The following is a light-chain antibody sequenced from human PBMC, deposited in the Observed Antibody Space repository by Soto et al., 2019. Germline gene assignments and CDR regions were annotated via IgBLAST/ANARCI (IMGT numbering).Light chain of an antibody. Sequence: DIQMTQSPSSLSASVGDRVTITCRASQGISNYLDWYPQIPGKVPKLLISAASTLQSGVPSRFSGSGSGTDFTLTISRLQPEDVATYYCQKYTNVPAFGGGPKVEIK. V-gene: IGKV1-27*01. CDR2: AAS. J-gene: IGKJ4*01. CDR1: QGISNY. CDR3: QKYTNVPA.